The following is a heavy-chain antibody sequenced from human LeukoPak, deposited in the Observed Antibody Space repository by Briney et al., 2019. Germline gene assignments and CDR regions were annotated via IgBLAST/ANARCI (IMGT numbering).Heavy chain of an antibody. CDR3: ARDSSGYNSG. Sequence: PGGSLRLSWLASGFTFSDYSMDWVRQSPGKGLEWVANIKQDGTEKYYVDSVKGRFTISRDNAKNSLYVQMNSLRAEDTAVYYCARDSSGYNSGWGQGTLVTVSS. CDR2: IKQDGTEK. V-gene: IGHV3-7*01. CDR1: GFTFSDYS. J-gene: IGHJ4*02. D-gene: IGHD6-19*01.